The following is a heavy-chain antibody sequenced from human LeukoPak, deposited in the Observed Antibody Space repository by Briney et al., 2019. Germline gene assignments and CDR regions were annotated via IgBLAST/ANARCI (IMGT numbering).Heavy chain of an antibody. V-gene: IGHV3-23*01. CDR3: AKGTSMFYDAFDV. CDR2: LNGLSGGT. J-gene: IGHJ3*01. D-gene: IGHD3-10*02. CDR1: GFIFSNYA. Sequence: PGGSLRLSCAGTGFIFSNYAMSWVRQAPGKGLEWVSSLNGLSGGTDYADSVKGRFTMSRDKSKNMVYLQMNSLNFEDTALYYCAKGTSMFYDAFDVWGQGTFVTVSS.